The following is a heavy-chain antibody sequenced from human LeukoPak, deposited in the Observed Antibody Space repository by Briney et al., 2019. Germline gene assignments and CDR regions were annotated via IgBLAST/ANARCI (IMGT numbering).Heavy chain of an antibody. J-gene: IGHJ6*03. CDR3: AREIALMVSGPSTQPDYHYMDV. D-gene: IGHD2-8*01. Sequence: GGSLRLSCAPSGFRFRGYWLSWVRQVPGKGLEWGATIRQDEREKYHVDSVKGRFSISRDNANNSLFLQMDSLSAEDTAVYYCAREIALMVSGPSTQPDYHYMDVWGKGTTVTVSS. CDR1: GFRFRGYW. V-gene: IGHV3-7*01. CDR2: IRQDEREK.